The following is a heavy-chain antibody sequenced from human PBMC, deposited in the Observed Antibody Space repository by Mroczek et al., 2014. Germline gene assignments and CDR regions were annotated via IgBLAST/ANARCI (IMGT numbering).Heavy chain of an antibody. V-gene: IGHV4-31*03. D-gene: IGHD3-3*01. Sequence: QVQLVQSGPGLVKPSQTLSLTCTVSGGSISSGGYYWSWIRQHPGKGLEWIGYIYYSGSTYYNPSLKSRVTISVDTSKNQFSLKLSSVTAADTAVYYCARQLRFLGDEQRHFDYWGQGTLVTVSS. J-gene: IGHJ4*02. CDR1: GGSISSGGYY. CDR3: ARQLRFLGDEQRHFDY. CDR2: IYYSGST.